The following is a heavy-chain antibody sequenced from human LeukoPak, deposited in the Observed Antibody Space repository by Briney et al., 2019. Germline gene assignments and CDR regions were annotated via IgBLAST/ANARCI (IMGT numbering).Heavy chain of an antibody. D-gene: IGHD2-21*01. CDR3: ARGERGVIISWSAFFDY. V-gene: IGHV4-39*07. CDR1: GGSISSSRFF. J-gene: IGHJ4*02. CDR2: INFSGTT. Sequence: PSETLSLTCTVSGGSISSSRFFWAWIRQPPGKGLEWIGNINFSGTTNYNPSLKSRVTISGDTSKNEFSLKLSSVTAADTAVYYCARGERGVIISWSAFFDYWGQGTLVTVSS.